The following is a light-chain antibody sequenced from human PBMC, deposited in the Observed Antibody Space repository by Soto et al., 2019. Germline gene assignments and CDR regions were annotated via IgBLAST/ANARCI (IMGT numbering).Light chain of an antibody. Sequence: QSAPTQPPSASGSPGQSVTFSCTGTSSDVGGYNYVSWYQQYPGKAPKLMIYEVHKRDSGVPDRFSGSKSGNTASLTVSGLHSQYHSDYYFTSYSGSTPPVFRGGTNLTLL. J-gene: IGLJ2*01. CDR3: TSYSGSTPPV. V-gene: IGLV2-8*01. CDR2: EVH. CDR1: SSDVGGYNY.